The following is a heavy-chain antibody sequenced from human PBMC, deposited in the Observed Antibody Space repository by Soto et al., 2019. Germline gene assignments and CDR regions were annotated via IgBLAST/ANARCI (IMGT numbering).Heavy chain of an antibody. V-gene: IGHV1-18*01. CDR1: GYTFTSYG. Sequence: ASVKVSCKASGYTFTSYGISWVRQAPGQGLEWMGWISAYNGNTNYAQKLQGRVTMTRNTSISTAYMELSSLRSEDTAVYYCSREVNFYGLDVWGQGTTVTVFS. CDR3: SREVNFYGLDV. J-gene: IGHJ6*02. CDR2: ISAYNGNT.